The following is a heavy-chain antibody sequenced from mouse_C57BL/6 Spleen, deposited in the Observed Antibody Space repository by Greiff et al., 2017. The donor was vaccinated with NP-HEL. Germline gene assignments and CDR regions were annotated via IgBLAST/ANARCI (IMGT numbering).Heavy chain of an antibody. CDR1: GFSLSTSGMG. J-gene: IGHJ2*01. D-gene: IGHD1-1*01. CDR3: ARDYGSSQYYFDY. CDR2: IYWDDDK. Sequence: QVTLKECGPGILQSSQTLSLTCSFSGFSLSTSGMGVSWIRQPSGKGLEWLAHIYWDDDKRYNPSLKSRLTISKDTSRNQVFLKITSVDTADTATYYCARDYGSSQYYFDYWGQGTTLTVSS. V-gene: IGHV8-12*01.